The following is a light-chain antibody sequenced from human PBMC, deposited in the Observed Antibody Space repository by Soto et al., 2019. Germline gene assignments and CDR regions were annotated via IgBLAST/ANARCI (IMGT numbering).Light chain of an antibody. Sequence: QCVLAQPAGVAGRPGRSINNSSTGTSRDGGGYNYVSWYQQHPGKAPKLMIYYVSHRPSGVSNRFSGSKSGNTASLTISGLQAEDEADYYCSSYTSINSYVFGTGTKVTVL. V-gene: IGLV2-14*03. CDR2: YVS. J-gene: IGLJ1*01. CDR1: SRDGGGYNY. CDR3: SSYTSINSYV.